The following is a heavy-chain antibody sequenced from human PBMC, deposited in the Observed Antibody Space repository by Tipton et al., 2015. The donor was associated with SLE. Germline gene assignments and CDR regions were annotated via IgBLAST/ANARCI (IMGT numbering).Heavy chain of an antibody. Sequence: TLSLTCTVSGYSLSSRTYKWAWIRQTPGKGLEWIGEINQSGLSNYNPSLKSRVTMSMDTPNSQLSLYLISVTAADTAVYYCARSLQGWKPYAFDIWGRGTMVTVSS. CDR2: INQSGLS. CDR1: GYSLSSRTYK. CDR3: ARSLQGWKPYAFDI. J-gene: IGHJ3*02. V-gene: IGHV4-39*07. D-gene: IGHD1-1*01.